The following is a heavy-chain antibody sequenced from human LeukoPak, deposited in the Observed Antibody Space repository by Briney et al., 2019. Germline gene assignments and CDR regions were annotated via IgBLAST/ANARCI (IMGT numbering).Heavy chain of an antibody. CDR1: GGSISSGGYS. CDR2: IYHSGST. J-gene: IGHJ5*02. D-gene: IGHD2-15*01. CDR3: ARDHDCSGGSCYGGWRWFDP. Sequence: PSETLSLTCAVSGGSISSGGYSWSWIRQPPGKGLEWIGYIYHSGSTYYNPSLKSRVTISVDRSKNQFSLKLSSVTAADTAVYYCARDHDCSGGSCYGGWRWFDPWGQGTLVTVSS. V-gene: IGHV4-30-2*01.